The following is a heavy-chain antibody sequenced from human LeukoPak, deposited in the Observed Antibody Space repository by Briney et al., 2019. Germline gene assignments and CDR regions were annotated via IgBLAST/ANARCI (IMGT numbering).Heavy chain of an antibody. V-gene: IGHV3-30*02. Sequence: GGSLRLSCVTSGFTFSNYAMHWVRQAPGKGLEWVAVIQFDGRNKDHADSMKGRFTISRDNSKNTLYLQMNSLRVEDTAVYYCAKDGADWGQGTLVSVSS. CDR2: IQFDGRNK. CDR1: GFTFSNYA. D-gene: IGHD1-26*01. CDR3: AKDGAD. J-gene: IGHJ4*02.